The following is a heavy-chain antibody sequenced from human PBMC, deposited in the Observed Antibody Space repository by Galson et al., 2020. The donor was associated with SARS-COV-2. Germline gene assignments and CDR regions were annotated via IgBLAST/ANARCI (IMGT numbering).Heavy chain of an antibody. Sequence: NSGGSLRLSCAASGFTFSDYYMSWIRQAPGKGLEWVSYISSSGSTIYYADSVKGRFTISRDNAKNSLYLQMNSLRAEDTAVYYCARGYLHHPEYQLLLEYYFDYWGQGTLVTVSS. D-gene: IGHD2-2*01. J-gene: IGHJ4*02. CDR1: GFTFSDYY. CDR3: ARGYLHHPEYQLLLEYYFDY. CDR2: ISSSGSTI. V-gene: IGHV3-11*01.